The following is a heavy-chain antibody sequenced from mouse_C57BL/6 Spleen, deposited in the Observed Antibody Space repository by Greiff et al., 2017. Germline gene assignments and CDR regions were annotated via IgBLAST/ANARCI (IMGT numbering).Heavy chain of an antibody. CDR2: ISYDGSN. D-gene: IGHD1-1*01. CDR1: GYSITSGYY. J-gene: IGHJ2*01. Sequence: EVKLMESGPGLVKPSQSLSLTCSVTGYSITSGYYWNWIRQFPGNKLEWMGYISYDGSNNYNPSLKNRISITRDTSKNQFFLKLNSVTTEDTATYYCARDRIYYYGSSLDYWGQGTTLTVSS. CDR3: ARDRIYYYGSSLDY. V-gene: IGHV3-6*01.